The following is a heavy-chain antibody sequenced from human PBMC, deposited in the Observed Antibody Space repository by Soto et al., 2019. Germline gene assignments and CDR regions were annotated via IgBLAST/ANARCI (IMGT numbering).Heavy chain of an antibody. J-gene: IGHJ2*01. D-gene: IGHD7-27*01. Sequence: DLVESGGGLVRPGGSLRLSCAASGFTFSNSDMHWVRQTTGKGLEWLSGIGTVGDTYYPPSVRGRFTISRENAKNSLYLQMDGLRAEDTAVYFCARGTGAQLMYFDLWGRGTLVTVSS. CDR2: IGTVGDT. CDR1: GFTFSNSD. CDR3: ARGTGAQLMYFDL. V-gene: IGHV3-13*01.